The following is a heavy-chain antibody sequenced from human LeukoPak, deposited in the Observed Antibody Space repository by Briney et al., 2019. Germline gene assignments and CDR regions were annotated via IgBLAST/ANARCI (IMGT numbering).Heavy chain of an antibody. Sequence: SETLSLTCTVSGGSISSGGYYWSWIRQHPGKGLEWIGYIYYSGSTHYNPSLKSRVTMSVDTSKNQFSLKLSSVTAADTAVYYCARDLGYCTNGVCHTRFDYWGQGTLVAVSS. J-gene: IGHJ4*02. CDR2: IYYSGST. CDR1: GGSISSGGYY. CDR3: ARDLGYCTNGVCHTRFDY. D-gene: IGHD2-8*01. V-gene: IGHV4-31*03.